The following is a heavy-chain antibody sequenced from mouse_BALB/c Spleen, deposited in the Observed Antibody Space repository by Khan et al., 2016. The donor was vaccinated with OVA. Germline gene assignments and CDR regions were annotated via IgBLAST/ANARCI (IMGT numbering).Heavy chain of an antibody. CDR2: INPSNGYT. Sequence: VQLKEFGAELARPGASVKMSCKASGYTLTSYTIHWIKKRPGQGLEWIGYINPSNGYTNYNQKFKDKATLTTDKSSTTAYLQLSSLTSDDSAVYNCVRDGAYHRNDGWFAYWGQGTLVTVSA. V-gene: IGHV1-4*01. CDR1: GYTLTSYT. J-gene: IGHJ3*01. D-gene: IGHD2-14*01. CDR3: VRDGAYHRNDGWFAY.